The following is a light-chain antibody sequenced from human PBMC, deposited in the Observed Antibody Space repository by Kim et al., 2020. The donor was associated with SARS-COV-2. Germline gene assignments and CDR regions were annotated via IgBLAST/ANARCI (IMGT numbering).Light chain of an antibody. CDR1: QSVFYSSNNKNY. V-gene: IGKV4-1*01. CDR3: QQFYSTPYT. Sequence: RATINCKSSQSVFYSSNNKNYLTWHQQKAGQPPKVLIYWASTRESGVPDRFSGSGSGTDFTLTISSLQAEDVAVYYCQQFYSTPYTFGQGTKVEI. CDR2: WAS. J-gene: IGKJ2*01.